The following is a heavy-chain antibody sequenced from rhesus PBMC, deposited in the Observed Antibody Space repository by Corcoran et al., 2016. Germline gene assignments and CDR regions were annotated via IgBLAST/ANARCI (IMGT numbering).Heavy chain of an antibody. CDR1: GGSISDDYY. J-gene: IGHJ4*01. D-gene: IGHD6-31*01. V-gene: IGHV4-106*01. Sequence: QLQLQESGPGLVKPSETLSLTCAVSGGSISDDYYWSWIRQPPGKGLEWIGYIYGSGGGTNFNPSLKYRVTISIDTSKNQFSLKLSSVTAADTAVYYCAREVIAAAGMDYWGQGVLVTVSS. CDR2: IYGSGGGT. CDR3: AREVIAAAGMDY.